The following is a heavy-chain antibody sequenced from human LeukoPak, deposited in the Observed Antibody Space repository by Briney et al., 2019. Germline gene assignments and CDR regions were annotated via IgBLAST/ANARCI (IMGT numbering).Heavy chain of an antibody. CDR2: ISGYNGNT. D-gene: IGHD3-10*01. J-gene: IGHJ4*02. Sequence: ASVKVSCKASGYTFTRYGISWVRQAPGQGLEWMGWISGYNGNTKYVEKFQGRVTKTTDTSTSTADMELRSLRSDDTAVYYCARGQANRLVWFGELLSNINPFDYWGQGSLVTVSS. V-gene: IGHV1-18*01. CDR3: ARGQANRLVWFGELLSNINPFDY. CDR1: GYTFTRYG.